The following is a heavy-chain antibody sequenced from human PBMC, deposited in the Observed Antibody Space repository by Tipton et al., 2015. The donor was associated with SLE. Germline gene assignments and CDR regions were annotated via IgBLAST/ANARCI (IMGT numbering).Heavy chain of an antibody. CDR1: GGSISSGDYY. CDR3: ASVGSSGYPGGFDY. V-gene: IGHV4-30-4*01. CDR2: IYYSGST. D-gene: IGHD3-22*01. Sequence: TLSLTCTVSGGSISSGDYYWSWIRQPPGKGLEWIGYIYYSGSTYYNPSLKSRVTISVDTSKNQFSLKLSSVTAADTAVYYCASVGSSGYPGGFDYWGQGTLVTVSS. J-gene: IGHJ4*02.